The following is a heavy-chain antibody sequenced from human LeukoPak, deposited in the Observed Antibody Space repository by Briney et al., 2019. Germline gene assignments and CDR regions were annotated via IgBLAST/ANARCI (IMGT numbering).Heavy chain of an antibody. CDR3: AKTSSSPDHYYYYGMDV. Sequence: GGSLRLSCAASGFTFSSYGMHWVRQAPGKGLEWVAVISYDGSNKYYADSVKGRFTISRDNSKNPLFLQMNSLRAEDTAVYYCAKTSSSPDHYYYYGMDVWGQGTTVTVSS. D-gene: IGHD6-6*01. V-gene: IGHV3-30*18. CDR2: ISYDGSNK. CDR1: GFTFSSYG. J-gene: IGHJ6*02.